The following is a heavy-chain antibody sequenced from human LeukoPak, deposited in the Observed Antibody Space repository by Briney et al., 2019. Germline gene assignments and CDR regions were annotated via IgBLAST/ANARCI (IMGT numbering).Heavy chain of an antibody. V-gene: IGHV1-2*02. D-gene: IGHD3-9*01. CDR2: INPNSGGT. J-gene: IGHJ4*02. Sequence: GASVKVSCKASGYTYTGYYMHWVRQAPGQGLEWMVWINPNSGGTNYAQKFQGRVTMTRDTSISTAYMELSRLRSDDTAVYYCARAYYDILTGYSNYFDYWGQGTLVTVSS. CDR1: GYTYTGYY. CDR3: ARAYYDILTGYSNYFDY.